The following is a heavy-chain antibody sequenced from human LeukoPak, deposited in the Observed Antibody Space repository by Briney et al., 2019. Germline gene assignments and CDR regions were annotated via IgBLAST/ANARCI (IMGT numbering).Heavy chain of an antibody. CDR2: IYPDDSDT. J-gene: IGHJ4*02. Sequence: GESLKISCKGSGYRFSTYWIAWVRQMPGKGLEWMGIIYPDDSDTRYSPSFQGQVTISADKSIATAYLQWSSLKASDTAMYYCARPVEMATSPFDYWGQGTLVTVSS. CDR1: GYRFSTYW. CDR3: ARPVEMATSPFDY. V-gene: IGHV5-51*01. D-gene: IGHD5-24*01.